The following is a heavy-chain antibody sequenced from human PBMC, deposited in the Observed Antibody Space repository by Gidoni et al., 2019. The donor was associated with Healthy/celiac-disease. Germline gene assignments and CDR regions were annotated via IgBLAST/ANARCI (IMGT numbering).Heavy chain of an antibody. CDR2: ISGRGGRT. Sequence: EVQLLESGGGLVQPAGSLRLSCPASGFTFSSYAMSWVRQAPGKGLEWVPAISGRGGRTYYADSVKGRLTISRENSKNTVYLQMNSLRAEDTAVYYCAKAAIRYYYYGMDVWGQGTTVTVSS. J-gene: IGHJ6*02. V-gene: IGHV3-23*01. D-gene: IGHD2-2*01. CDR3: AKAAIRYYYYGMDV. CDR1: GFTFSSYA.